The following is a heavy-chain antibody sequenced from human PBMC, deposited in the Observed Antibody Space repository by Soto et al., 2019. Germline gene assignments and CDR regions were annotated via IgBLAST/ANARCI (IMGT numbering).Heavy chain of an antibody. D-gene: IGHD3-10*01. V-gene: IGHV1-8*01. CDR2: MNPNSGNT. Sequence: ASVKVSCKASGYTFTSYDINWVRQATGQGLEWMGWMNPNSGNTGYAQKFQGRVTMTRNTSISTAYMELSSLRSEDTAVYYCARGLWFGDRTNFNWLDPWGQGTWVTVFS. CDR1: GYTFTSYD. CDR3: ARGLWFGDRTNFNWLDP. J-gene: IGHJ5*02.